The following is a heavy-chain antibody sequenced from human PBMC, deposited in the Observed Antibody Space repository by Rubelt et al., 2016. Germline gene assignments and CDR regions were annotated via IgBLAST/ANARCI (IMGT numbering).Heavy chain of an antibody. V-gene: IGHV4-39*07. Sequence: QLQLQESGPGLVKPSETLSLTCTVSGGSISSSSSYWGWIRQPPGKGLEWIGEIDHSGNTDYIPSLKSRVSISVDTSKKQFSLKLSSVTASDTAVYYCGRSPPSSSSDPDYWGQGTLVTVSS. J-gene: IGHJ4*02. CDR1: GGSISSSSSY. CDR2: IDHSGNT. CDR3: GRSPPSSSSDPDY. D-gene: IGHD6-6*01.